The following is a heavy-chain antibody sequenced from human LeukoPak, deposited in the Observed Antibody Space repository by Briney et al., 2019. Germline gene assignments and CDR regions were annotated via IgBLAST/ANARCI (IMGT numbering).Heavy chain of an antibody. CDR1: GGSIRRSSYY. CDR2: IYYSGST. Sequence: SETLSLTCTVSGGSIRRSSYYWAWIRQPPGKGLEWIGSIYYSGSTDYNPSLKSRVTISVDTSKNQFSLKLSSVTAADTAVYYCARAFYPGYYSYMAVWGKGTTVTVSS. D-gene: IGHD3-3*02. J-gene: IGHJ6*03. V-gene: IGHV4-39*07. CDR3: ARAFYPGYYSYMAV.